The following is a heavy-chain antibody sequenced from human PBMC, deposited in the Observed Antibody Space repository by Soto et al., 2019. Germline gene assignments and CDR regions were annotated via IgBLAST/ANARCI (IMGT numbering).Heavy chain of an antibody. CDR3: ARHRDPIWDYYDSSGLLMDV. CDR1: GFTFSSYG. V-gene: IGHV3-33*01. Sequence: PGGSLRLSCAASGFTFSSYGMHWVRQAPGKGLEWVAVIWYDGSNKYYADSVKGRFTISRDNSKNTLYLQMNSLRAEDTAVYYCARHRDPIWDYYDSSGLLMDVWGQGTTVTVSS. CDR2: IWYDGSNK. J-gene: IGHJ6*02. D-gene: IGHD3-22*01.